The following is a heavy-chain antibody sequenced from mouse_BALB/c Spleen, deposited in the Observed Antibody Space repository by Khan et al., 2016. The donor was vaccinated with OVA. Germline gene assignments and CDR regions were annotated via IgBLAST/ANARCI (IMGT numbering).Heavy chain of an antibody. CDR2: MSSGGSFT. Sequence: EVQLQESGGDLVKPGGSLKLSCAASGFIFSSYGMSWVRQTPDKRLEWVATMSSGGSFTSYPDSVKGRFTISSANAKNTLYLQVNSLKSDDTAMYYCARFITTATGDYYGMDYWGQGTSVTVSS. CDR3: ARFITTATGDYYGMDY. D-gene: IGHD1-2*01. CDR1: GFIFSSYG. V-gene: IGHV5-6*01. J-gene: IGHJ4*01.